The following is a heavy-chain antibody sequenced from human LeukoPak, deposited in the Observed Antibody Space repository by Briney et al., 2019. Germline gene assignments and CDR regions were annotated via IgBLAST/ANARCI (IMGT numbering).Heavy chain of an antibody. V-gene: IGHV3-7*03. J-gene: IGHJ4*02. CDR3: AREFR. CDR1: GFTFSRYW. CDR2: IKEDGSEE. Sequence: GGSLRLSCAASGFTFSRYWMSWVRQAPGKGLEWVANIKEDGSEEYYVESVKGQFTIFRDNAKNSLYLQMNSVRAEDTAVYYCAREFRWGQGTLVTVSS.